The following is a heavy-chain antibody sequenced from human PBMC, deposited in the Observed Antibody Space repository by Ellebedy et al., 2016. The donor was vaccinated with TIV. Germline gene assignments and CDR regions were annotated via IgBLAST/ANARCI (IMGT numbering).Heavy chain of an antibody. J-gene: IGHJ6*02. Sequence: GGSLRLSCAASGFTFSSYWMSWVRQAPGKGLEWVANIKQDGSEKYYVDSVKGRFTISRDNSKNTLYLQMNSLRAEDTAVYYCARGREYSSSYYYYYYGMDVWGQGTTVTVSS. CDR1: GFTFSSYW. CDR3: ARGREYSSSYYYYYYGMDV. CDR2: IKQDGSEK. D-gene: IGHD6-6*01. V-gene: IGHV3-7*01.